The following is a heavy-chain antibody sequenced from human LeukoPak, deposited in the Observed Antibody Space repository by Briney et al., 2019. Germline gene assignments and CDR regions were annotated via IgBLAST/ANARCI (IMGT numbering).Heavy chain of an antibody. J-gene: IGHJ4*02. V-gene: IGHV4-59*01. CDR1: GGSISSYY. D-gene: IGHD4-23*01. Sequence: SETLSLTCTVSGGSISSYYWSWIRQPPGKGLEWIGYIYYSGSTNYNPSLKSRVTISVDTSKNQFSLKLSSVTAADTAVYYCARAKEDYGGNSAFDYWGQGTLVTVSS. CDR2: IYYSGST. CDR3: ARAKEDYGGNSAFDY.